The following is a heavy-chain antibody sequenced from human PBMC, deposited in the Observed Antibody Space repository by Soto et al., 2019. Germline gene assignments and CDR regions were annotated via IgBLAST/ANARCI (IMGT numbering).Heavy chain of an antibody. CDR1: GFTFSSYG. V-gene: IGHV3-30*02. Sequence: SGGSLRLSCAASGFTFSSYGMHWVRQAPGKGLEWVAVIWYDGSNKYYADSVKGRFTISRDNSKNTLYLQVSSLRAEDTAVYYCAKSRDAYNFYFYYGMDVWGQGTSVTVSS. CDR3: AKSRDAYNFYFYYGMDV. D-gene: IGHD1-1*01. J-gene: IGHJ6*02. CDR2: IWYDGSNK.